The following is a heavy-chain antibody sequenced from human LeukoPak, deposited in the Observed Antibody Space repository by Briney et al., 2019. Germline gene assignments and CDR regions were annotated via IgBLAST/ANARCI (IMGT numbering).Heavy chain of an antibody. CDR2: INWNGGST. CDR3: ARIGVGATWHYYFGY. CDR1: GFTFDDYG. Sequence: PGGSLRLSCAASGFTFDDYGMSWVRQAPGKGLEWVSGINWNGGSTGYADSVKGRFTISRDNAKNSLYLQMNSLRAEDTALYYCARIGVGATWHYYFGYWGQGTLVTVSS. V-gene: IGHV3-20*04. J-gene: IGHJ4*02. D-gene: IGHD1-26*01.